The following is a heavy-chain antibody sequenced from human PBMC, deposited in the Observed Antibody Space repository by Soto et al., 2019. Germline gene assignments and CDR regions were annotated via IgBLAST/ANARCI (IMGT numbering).Heavy chain of an antibody. J-gene: IGHJ4*02. V-gene: IGHV3-23*01. D-gene: IGHD1-20*01. CDR2: ISANDVGT. CDR3: AKAKNDYNWDNRPPFDY. CDR1: GFTLRNYA. Sequence: LRLSCDASGFTLRNYAMTWIRQAPGKGLEWVSLISANDVGTYYAESVKTRFTISTDQSRNTVYLQMDSLRADDTAIYYCAKAKNDYNWDNRPPFDYWGQGTLVTVSS.